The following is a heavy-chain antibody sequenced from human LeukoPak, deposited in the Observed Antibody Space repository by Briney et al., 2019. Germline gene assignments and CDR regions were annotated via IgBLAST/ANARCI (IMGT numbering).Heavy chain of an antibody. J-gene: IGHJ4*02. V-gene: IGHV4-34*01. CDR1: GGSFSGYY. Sequence: PSETLSLTCAVYGGSFSGYYWSWIRQPPGKGLEWIGEINHSGSTNYNPSLKSRVTISVDTSKNQFSLKLSSVTAADTAVYYCARSPYYYDSSGYLYWGQGTLVTVSS. D-gene: IGHD3-22*01. CDR2: INHSGST. CDR3: ARSPYYYDSSGYLY.